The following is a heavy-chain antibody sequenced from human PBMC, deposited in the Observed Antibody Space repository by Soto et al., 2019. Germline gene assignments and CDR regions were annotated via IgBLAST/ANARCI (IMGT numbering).Heavy chain of an antibody. Sequence: PSETLSLTCTFSGGSISSGGYYWSWIRQHPGKGLEWIGYIYYSGGTYYNPSLKSRVTISVDTSKNQFSLKLSSVTAADTAVYYCARRYGYSFDYWGQGTLVTVPQ. J-gene: IGHJ4*02. D-gene: IGHD5-18*01. V-gene: IGHV4-31*03. CDR1: GGSISSGGYY. CDR2: IYYSGGT. CDR3: ARRYGYSFDY.